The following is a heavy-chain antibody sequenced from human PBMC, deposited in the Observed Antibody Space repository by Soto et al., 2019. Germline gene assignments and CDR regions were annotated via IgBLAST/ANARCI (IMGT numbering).Heavy chain of an antibody. CDR3: ARDPPTGDQAAADAFDI. Sequence: GGSLRLSCAASGFTFSSYSMNWVRQAPGKGLEWVSSISSSSSYIYYADSVKGRFTISRDNAKNSLYLQMNSLRAEDTAVYYCARDPPTGDQAAADAFDIWGQGTMVTVSS. V-gene: IGHV3-21*06. CDR2: ISSSSSYI. CDR1: GFTFSSYS. J-gene: IGHJ3*02. D-gene: IGHD7-27*01.